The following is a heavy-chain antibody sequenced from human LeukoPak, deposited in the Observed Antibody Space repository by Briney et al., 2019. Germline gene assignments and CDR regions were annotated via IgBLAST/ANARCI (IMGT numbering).Heavy chain of an antibody. Sequence: SETLSLTCAVYGGSFSGYYWSWIRQPPGKGLEWIGEINHSGSTNYNPSLKSRVTISVDTSKNQFSLKLSSVTAADTAVYYCARDHSIDDKSWWLDPWGQGTLVTVSS. J-gene: IGHJ5*02. V-gene: IGHV4-34*01. CDR1: GGSFSGYY. CDR2: INHSGST. CDR3: ARDHSIDDKSWWLDP. D-gene: IGHD1-1*01.